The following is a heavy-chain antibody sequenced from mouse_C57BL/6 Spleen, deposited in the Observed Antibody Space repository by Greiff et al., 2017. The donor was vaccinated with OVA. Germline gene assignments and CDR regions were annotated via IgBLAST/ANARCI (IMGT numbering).Heavy chain of an antibody. CDR1: GYTFTDYY. Sequence: VQLQQSGPELVKPGASVKISCKASGYTFTDYYMNWVKQSHGKSLEWIGDINPNNGGTSYNQKFKGKATLTVDKSSSTAYMELRSLTSEDSAVYYCARSSYGNYEMDYWGQGTSVTVSS. V-gene: IGHV1-26*01. CDR3: ARSSYGNYEMDY. CDR2: INPNNGGT. J-gene: IGHJ4*01. D-gene: IGHD2-10*01.